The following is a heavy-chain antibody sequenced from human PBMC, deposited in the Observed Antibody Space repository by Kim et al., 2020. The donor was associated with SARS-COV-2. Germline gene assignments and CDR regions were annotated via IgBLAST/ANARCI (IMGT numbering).Heavy chain of an antibody. CDR3: AKEYGSGSYSDYYYYGMDV. J-gene: IGHJ6*02. V-gene: IGHV3-33*06. CDR2: IWYDGSNK. D-gene: IGHD3-10*01. CDR1: GFTFSSYG. Sequence: GGSLRLSCAASGFTFSSYGMHWVRQAPGKGLEWVAVIWYDGSNKYYADSVKGRFTISRDNSKNTLYLQMNSLRAEDTAVYYCAKEYGSGSYSDYYYYGMDVSGQETTATGS.